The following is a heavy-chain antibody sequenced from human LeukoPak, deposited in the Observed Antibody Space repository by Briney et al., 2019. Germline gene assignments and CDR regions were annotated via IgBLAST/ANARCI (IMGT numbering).Heavy chain of an antibody. D-gene: IGHD3-10*01. Sequence: GESLKISCKGSGYSFTNYWIGWVRQIPGKGLEWVGIMYPSDSDIRYSPSFQGQVTISADKSISTAYLQWSSLKASDTAIYYCARAQHTYGSGSYYFVSWGQGTLVTASP. V-gene: IGHV5-51*01. J-gene: IGHJ4*02. CDR2: MYPSDSDI. CDR1: GYSFTNYW. CDR3: ARAQHTYGSGSYYFVS.